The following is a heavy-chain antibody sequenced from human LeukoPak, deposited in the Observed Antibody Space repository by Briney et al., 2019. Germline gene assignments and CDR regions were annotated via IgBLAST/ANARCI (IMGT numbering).Heavy chain of an antibody. V-gene: IGHV3-9*01. J-gene: IGHJ4*02. CDR1: GFTFGDYA. CDR2: ISWNSGSI. CDR3: VLGYCSGGSCLDSY. Sequence: GGSLRLSCAASGFTFGDYAMHWVRQAPEKGLEWVSGISWNSGSIGYADSVKGRFTISRDNAKNSLYLQMNSLRAEDTAVYYCVLGYCSGGSCLDSYWGQGTLVTVST. D-gene: IGHD2-15*01.